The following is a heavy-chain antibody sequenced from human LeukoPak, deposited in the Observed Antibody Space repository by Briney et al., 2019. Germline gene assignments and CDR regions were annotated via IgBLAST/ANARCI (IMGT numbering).Heavy chain of an antibody. CDR3: VKARLPHCGTACLES. D-gene: IGHD2-21*01. CDR2: IRGIGGGT. Sequence: AESLRLSCAASGFTFSSYGICWCLRPPGKGRQGFSGIRGIGGGTYYEESLKGRLTISMDKSKNTVYLQMNSLRAEDTAVYYRVKARLPHCGTACLESCGQATLVTVSP. V-gene: IGHV3-23*01. CDR1: GFTFSSYG. J-gene: IGHJ4*02.